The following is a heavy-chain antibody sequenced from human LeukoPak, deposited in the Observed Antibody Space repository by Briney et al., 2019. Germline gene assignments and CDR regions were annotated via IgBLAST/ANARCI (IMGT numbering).Heavy chain of an antibody. D-gene: IGHD1-7*01. CDR1: GGFINNYY. V-gene: IGHV4-4*09. J-gene: IGHJ4*02. Sequence: PSETLSLTCTVSGGFINNYYWSWIRQPPGKGLEWLGYIYASGSTKFNPALKTRVTISVDTSKNQFSLKLSSVTAADTAVYYCARHDSNYVGYFDNRGQGTLVTVAS. CDR3: ARHDSNYVGYFDN. CDR2: IYASGST.